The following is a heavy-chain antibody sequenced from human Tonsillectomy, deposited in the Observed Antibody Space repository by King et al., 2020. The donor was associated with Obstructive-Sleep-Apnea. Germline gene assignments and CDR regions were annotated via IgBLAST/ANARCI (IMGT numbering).Heavy chain of an antibody. CDR3: ARGYDFWSGYRHNWFDP. D-gene: IGHD3-3*01. CDR1: GFTFSSYA. V-gene: IGHV3-30*04. CDR2: ISYDGSNK. J-gene: IGHJ5*02. Sequence: QLVQSGGGVVQPGRSLRLSCAASGFTFSSYAMHWVRQAPGKGLEWVAVISYDGSNKYYADSVKGRFTISRDNSKNTLYLQMNSLRAEDTAVYYCARGYDFWSGYRHNWFDPWGQGTLVTVSS.